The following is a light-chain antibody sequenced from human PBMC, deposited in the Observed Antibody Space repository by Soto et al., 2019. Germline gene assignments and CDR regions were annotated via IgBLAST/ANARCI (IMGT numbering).Light chain of an antibody. CDR3: QQRSNCPPYT. J-gene: IGKJ2*01. Sequence: EIVLTQSPATLSLSPGERATLSCRASQSVSSYLAWYQQKPGQAPRLLISDASNRATGIPARFSGSGSGTDFTLTISSLEPEDFAVYYCQQRSNCPPYTFGQGTKLEIK. CDR1: QSVSSY. V-gene: IGKV3-11*01. CDR2: DAS.